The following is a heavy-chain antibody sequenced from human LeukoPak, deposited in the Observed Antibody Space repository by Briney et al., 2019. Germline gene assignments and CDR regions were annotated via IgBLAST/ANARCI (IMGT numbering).Heavy chain of an antibody. CDR2: ISHDGSKK. D-gene: IGHD3-10*01. V-gene: IGHV3-30*04. CDR3: ARTGDPLYYYGSGSYPQAGGPPDY. CDR1: KFTFSTYT. Sequence: GGSLGLSCAASKFTFSTYTLHWVRQAPGKGLKWVAVISHDGSKKYYADSVKGRFTISRDNSKNTLYLQLNSLRPEDTAVYYCARTGDPLYYYGSGSYPQAGGPPDYWGQGTLVTVSS. J-gene: IGHJ4*02.